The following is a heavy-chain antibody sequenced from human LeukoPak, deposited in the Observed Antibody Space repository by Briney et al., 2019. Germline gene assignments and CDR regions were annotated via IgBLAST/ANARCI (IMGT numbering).Heavy chain of an antibody. CDR1: GGSIGSNNYY. J-gene: IGHJ4*02. V-gene: IGHV4-39*07. Sequence: SETLSLTCTVSGGSIGSNNYYWGWIRQPPGKGLEWIGSIYYSGSTYYNPSLKSRVTISVDTSKNQFSLKLSSVTAADTAVYYCARDVVRLRGAPSPFDYWGQGTLVTVSS. D-gene: IGHD3-10*01. CDR2: IYYSGST. CDR3: ARDVVRLRGAPSPFDY.